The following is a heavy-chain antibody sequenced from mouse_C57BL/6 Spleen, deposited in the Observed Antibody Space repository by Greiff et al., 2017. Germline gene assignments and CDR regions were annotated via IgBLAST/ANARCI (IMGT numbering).Heavy chain of an antibody. D-gene: IGHD2-3*01. CDR3: ARVYDGYYGIFDY. V-gene: IGHV5-17*01. CDR2: ISSGSSTI. CDR1: GFTFSDYG. Sequence: EVMLVESGGGLVKPGGSLKLSCAASGFTFSDYGMHWVRQAPEKGLEWVAYISSGSSTIYYADTVKGRFTISRDNAKNTLFLQMTSLRSEDTAMYYCARVYDGYYGIFDYWGQGTTLTVSS. J-gene: IGHJ2*01.